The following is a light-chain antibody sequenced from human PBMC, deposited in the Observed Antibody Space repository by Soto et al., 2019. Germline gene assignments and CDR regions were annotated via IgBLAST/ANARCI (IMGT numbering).Light chain of an antibody. CDR2: EVS. J-gene: IGLJ2*01. Sequence: QSALTQPPSASGSPGQSVTISCTGTSSDVGVYNYVSWYQQHPGKAPKLSIYEVSTRPSGVPDRFSGSKSGNTASLTVSGLQAEDEADFYCSSYAGSNNVVFGGGTKVTVL. CDR1: SSDVGVYNY. CDR3: SSYAGSNNVV. V-gene: IGLV2-8*01.